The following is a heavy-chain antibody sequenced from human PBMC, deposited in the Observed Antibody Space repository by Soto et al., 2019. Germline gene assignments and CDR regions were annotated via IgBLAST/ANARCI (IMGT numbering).Heavy chain of an antibody. D-gene: IGHD3-10*01. V-gene: IGHV5-51*01. CDR1: GYTFTNNW. J-gene: IGHJ6*01. CDR3: ARRSEYPYGSGQYYGLDV. CDR2: IYPGDSDT. Sequence: EALKISGKGSGYTFTNNWVGWVRQMPGKGLEWMGIIYPGDSDTRYSPSFQGQVTISVDKSIATDYLQWSSLKASDTAMYYCARRSEYPYGSGQYYGLDVCGQDNTLTVS.